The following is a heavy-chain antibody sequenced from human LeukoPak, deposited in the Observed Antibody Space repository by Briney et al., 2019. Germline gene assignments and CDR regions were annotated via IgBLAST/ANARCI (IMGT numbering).Heavy chain of an antibody. D-gene: IGHD2-15*01. CDR3: ARESALRWAFDY. V-gene: IGHV3-30-3*01. Sequence: GGSLRLSCAASGFTFSSYAMHWVRQAPGKGLEWVAVISYDGSNKYYADSEKGRFTISRDNSKNTLYLQMNSLRAEDTAVYYCARESALRWAFDYWGQGTLVTVSS. J-gene: IGHJ4*02. CDR1: GFTFSSYA. CDR2: ISYDGSNK.